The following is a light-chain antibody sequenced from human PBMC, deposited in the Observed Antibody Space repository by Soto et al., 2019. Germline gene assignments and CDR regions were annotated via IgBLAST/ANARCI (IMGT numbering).Light chain of an antibody. J-gene: IGLJ1*01. CDR2: GNN. CDR3: QSYDSSLSGSYV. V-gene: IGLV1-40*01. CDR1: SSNIGAGYD. Sequence: QSVLTQPPSVSGAPGQRVTISCTGSSSNIGAGYDVHWYQRLPGTAPKVIIYGNNNRPSWVADRVSGSKSGTSASLAITGFEAEYGADYYCQSYDSSLSGSYVFVTGTKVTVL.